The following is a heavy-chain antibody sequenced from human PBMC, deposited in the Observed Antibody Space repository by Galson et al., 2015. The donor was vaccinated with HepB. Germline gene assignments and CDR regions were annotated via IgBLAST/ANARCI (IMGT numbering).Heavy chain of an antibody. Sequence: SLRLSCAASGFTFSSYAMNWVRQAPGKGLEWVSVISGSGGSTYYADSVKGRFTISRDNSKNTLYLQMNSLRAEDTAVYYCATAGSLAARPLLGYWGQGTLVTVSS. CDR2: ISGSGGST. CDR3: ATAGSLAARPLLGY. D-gene: IGHD6-6*01. V-gene: IGHV3-23*01. J-gene: IGHJ4*02. CDR1: GFTFSSYA.